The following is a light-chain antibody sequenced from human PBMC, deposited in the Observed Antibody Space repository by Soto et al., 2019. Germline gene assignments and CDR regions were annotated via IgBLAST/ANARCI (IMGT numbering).Light chain of an antibody. CDR1: KSVSNN. Sequence: ETVMTQSPATLSESQGERATLSCRVSKSVSNNLAWYQQKPGQAPRLLIYGAAAMATGIPARFSGSGFGTEFTRTISSLQSEDSAVYYGQHYNEWPLTFGGRTQVEIK. V-gene: IGKV3-15*01. CDR2: GAA. CDR3: QHYNEWPLT. J-gene: IGKJ4*01.